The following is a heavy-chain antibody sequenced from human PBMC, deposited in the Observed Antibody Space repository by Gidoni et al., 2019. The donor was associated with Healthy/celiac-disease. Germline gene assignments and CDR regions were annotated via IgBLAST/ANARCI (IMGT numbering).Heavy chain of an antibody. CDR3: ARREYYDFWSGYYSGAFDI. D-gene: IGHD3-3*01. CDR1: GGSFSGYY. V-gene: IGHV4-34*01. Sequence: QVQLQQWGAGLLKPSETLSLTCAVYGGSFSGYYWSWIRQPPGKGLEWIGEINHSGSTNYNPSLKSRVTISVDTSKNQFSLKLSSVTAADTAVYYCARREYYDFWSGYYSGAFDIWGQGTMVTVSS. J-gene: IGHJ3*02. CDR2: INHSGST.